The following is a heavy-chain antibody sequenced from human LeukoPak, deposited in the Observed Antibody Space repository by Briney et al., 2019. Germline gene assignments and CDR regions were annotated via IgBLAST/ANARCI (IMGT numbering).Heavy chain of an antibody. D-gene: IGHD3-10*01. CDR3: ARHPSRTGYMVRGVITPFDY. CDR2: IYHSGST. J-gene: IGHJ4*02. V-gene: IGHV4-4*02. Sequence: SETLSLTCAVSGGSISSNNWWSWVRQPPGKGLEWIGEIYHSGSTNYNPSLKSRVTISVDTSKNQFSLKLSSVTAADTAVYYCARHPSRTGYMVRGVITPFDYWGQGTLVTVSS. CDR1: GGSISSNNW.